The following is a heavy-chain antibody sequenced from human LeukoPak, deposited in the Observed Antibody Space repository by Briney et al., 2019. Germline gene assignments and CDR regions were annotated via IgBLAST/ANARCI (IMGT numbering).Heavy chain of an antibody. V-gene: IGHV4-61*02. CDR1: GGSISSGSYY. CDR3: ARHIRSSGTLYYYYYGMDI. Sequence: SETLSLTCTVSGGSISSGSYYWSWIRQPAGKGLEWIGRIYTSGSTNYNPSLKSRVTISVDTSKNQFSLKLSSVTAADTAVYYCARHIRSSGTLYYYYYGMDIWGQGTTVTVSS. J-gene: IGHJ6*02. D-gene: IGHD6-19*01. CDR2: IYTSGST.